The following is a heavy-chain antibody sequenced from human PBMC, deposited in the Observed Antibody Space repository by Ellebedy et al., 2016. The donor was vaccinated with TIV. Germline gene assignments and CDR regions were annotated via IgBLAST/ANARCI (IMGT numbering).Heavy chain of an antibody. J-gene: IGHJ6*03. CDR3: ARRSYDFWSGYPYYYYYYYMDV. CDR2: MNPHSGNT. V-gene: IGHV1-8*01. CDR1: GYTFTTYD. D-gene: IGHD3-3*01. Sequence: ASVKVSCXASGYTFTTYDINWVRQATGQGLEWMGWMNPHSGNTGSAQKFQGRVTMTRNTSISTAYMELSSLRSEDTAVYYCARRSYDFWSGYPYYYYYYYMDVWGKGTTVTVPS.